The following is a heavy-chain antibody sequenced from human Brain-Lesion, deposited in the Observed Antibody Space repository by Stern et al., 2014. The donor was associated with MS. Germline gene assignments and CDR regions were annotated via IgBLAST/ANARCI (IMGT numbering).Heavy chain of an antibody. V-gene: IGHV4-61*02. CDR1: GGSISSGGYY. CDR2: IFNSGRT. Sequence: QVQLQESGPGLVKPSQTLSLSCTVSGGSISSGGYYWSWIRQPAGKGLEWIGRIFNSGRTSYNPSLQSRVTISIKPSKNPFSLRLTPMTAADTAVYYCARGRVVPGFQYYATDVWGQGTTVIVSS. D-gene: IGHD2-2*01. CDR3: ARGRVVPGFQYYATDV. J-gene: IGHJ6*02.